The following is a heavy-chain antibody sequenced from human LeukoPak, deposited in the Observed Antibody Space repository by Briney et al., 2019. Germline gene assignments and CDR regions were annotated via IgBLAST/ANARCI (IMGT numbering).Heavy chain of an antibody. CDR1: GGSISSSSYY. D-gene: IGHD3-22*01. Sequence: PSETLSLTCTVSGGSISSSSYYWGWIRQPPGKGLEWIGSIYYSGSTYYNPSLKSRVTISVDTSKNQFSLKLSSVTAADTAVYYCARDLEYYYDSSALWDWGQGTLVTVSS. J-gene: IGHJ4*02. CDR2: IYYSGST. CDR3: ARDLEYYYDSSALWD. V-gene: IGHV4-39*07.